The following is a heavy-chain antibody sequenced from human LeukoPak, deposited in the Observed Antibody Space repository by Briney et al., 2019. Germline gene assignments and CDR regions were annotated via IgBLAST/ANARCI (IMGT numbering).Heavy chain of an antibody. V-gene: IGHV4-4*02. CDR3: ARLGIGVVPSAMLGDYYFDY. CDR2: INPSGSA. CDR1: GGSISSKNW. J-gene: IGHJ4*02. Sequence: PSETLSLTCDVSGGSISSKNWWSWVRQPPGEGLEWIGEINPSGSANYKPSLKSRVTMSLDKSKNQFSLKLTSVTAADTAVYYCARLGIGVVPSAMLGDYYFDYWGQGTPVTVSS. D-gene: IGHD2-2*01.